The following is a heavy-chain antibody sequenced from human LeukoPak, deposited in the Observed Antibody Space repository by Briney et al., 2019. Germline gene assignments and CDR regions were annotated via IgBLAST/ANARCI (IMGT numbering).Heavy chain of an antibody. CDR3: AKFGSGSYYYMDV. CDR1: GFTVSDNY. J-gene: IGHJ6*03. D-gene: IGHD3-10*01. V-gene: IGHV3-66*01. Sequence: GGPLRLSCAASGFTVSDNYMSWVRQAPGKGLEWVSLIYGRGRTFYTDSVKGRFTISRDNSNNTLYLQMNSLRAEDTAVYYCAKFGSGSYYYMDVWGKGTTVTVSS. CDR2: IYGRGRT.